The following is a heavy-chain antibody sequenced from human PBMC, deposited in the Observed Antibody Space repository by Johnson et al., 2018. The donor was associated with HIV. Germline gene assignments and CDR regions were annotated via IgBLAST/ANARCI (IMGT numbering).Heavy chain of an antibody. Sequence: QLLESGGGLVQPGGSLRLSCAASGFTFSDYYMSWIRQAPGKGLEWVSSISGSGSTTYYADSVKGRFTISRDNSKNTLYLQMNSLRAEDTAVYYCARGLGAADGAFDIWGQGTMVTVSS. V-gene: IGHV3-11*04. CDR2: ISGSGSTT. D-gene: IGHD6-13*01. J-gene: IGHJ3*02. CDR3: ARGLGAADGAFDI. CDR1: GFTFSDYY.